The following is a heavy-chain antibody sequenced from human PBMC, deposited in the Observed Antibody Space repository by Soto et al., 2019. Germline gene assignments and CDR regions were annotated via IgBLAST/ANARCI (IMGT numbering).Heavy chain of an antibody. CDR1: VLMFSVYA. Sequence: PGGSLGVCCTPSVLMFSVYAMSWVRQAPGKGLEWVSTIRDNGGTTFYADSVKGRFTISRDNSKNTLFLQMNSLRVEDTALYYCAKDAGSSSDRIYFDYWGQGAMVTGSS. V-gene: IGHV3-23*01. D-gene: IGHD6-13*01. J-gene: IGHJ4*02. CDR2: IRDNGGTT. CDR3: AKDAGSSSDRIYFDY.